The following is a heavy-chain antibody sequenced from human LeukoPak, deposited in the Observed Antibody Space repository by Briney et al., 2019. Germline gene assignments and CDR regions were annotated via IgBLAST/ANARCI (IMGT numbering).Heavy chain of an antibody. CDR2: MNPNSGNT. D-gene: IGHD3-3*01. CDR1: GYTFTSYD. CDR3: ARGQRAHVEWSNYMDV. V-gene: IGHV1-8*01. Sequence: ASVKVSCKASGYTFTSYDINWVRQATGQGLEWMGWMNPNSGNTGYAQKFQGRVTMTRNTSISTAYMELSSLRTEDTAVYYCARGQRAHVEWSNYMDVWGKGTTVIVSS. J-gene: IGHJ6*03.